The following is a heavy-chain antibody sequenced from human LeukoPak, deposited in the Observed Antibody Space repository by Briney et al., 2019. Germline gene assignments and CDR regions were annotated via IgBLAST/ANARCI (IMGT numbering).Heavy chain of an antibody. CDR3: ARDRWFGDEDSFDI. Sequence: GGSLRLSCAASGFTFSTYGMHWVRQAPGKGLEWVADVWYDGSNKYYADSVKGRFTISRDNSKNTLYLQMNSLRAEDTAIYYCARDRWFGDEDSFDIWGQGTMVTVSS. V-gene: IGHV3-33*01. D-gene: IGHD3-10*01. CDR2: VWYDGSNK. J-gene: IGHJ3*02. CDR1: GFTFSTYG.